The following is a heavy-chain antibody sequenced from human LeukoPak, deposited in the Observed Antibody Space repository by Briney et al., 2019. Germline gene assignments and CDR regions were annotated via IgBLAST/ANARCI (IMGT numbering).Heavy chain of an antibody. CDR3: ASGQLRIAAAGTQGLPTH. Sequence: ASVKVSCKASGYTFTSYYMHWVRQAPGQGLEGRGIINPSVGGPRSAQQFQCRVTMTSDTSTSPVFMELSTLRSEDTAVYYCASGQLRIAAAGTQGLPTHWGQGTLVTVSS. J-gene: IGHJ4*02. CDR2: INPSVGGP. CDR1: GYTFTSYY. D-gene: IGHD6-13*01. V-gene: IGHV1-46*01.